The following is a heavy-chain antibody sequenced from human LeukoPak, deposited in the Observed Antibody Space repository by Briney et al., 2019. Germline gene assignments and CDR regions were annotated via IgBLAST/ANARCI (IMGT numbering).Heavy chain of an antibody. CDR3: ARDNTLAAAGTGWFDP. D-gene: IGHD6-13*01. V-gene: IGHV4-4*02. Sequence: SETLSLTCTVSGGSISSSNWWSWVRQPPGKGLEWIGEIYHSGSTNYNPSLKSRVTISVDKSKNQFSLKLSSVTAADTAVYYWARDNTLAAAGTGWFDPWGQGTLVTVSS. J-gene: IGHJ5*02. CDR1: GGSISSSNW. CDR2: IYHSGST.